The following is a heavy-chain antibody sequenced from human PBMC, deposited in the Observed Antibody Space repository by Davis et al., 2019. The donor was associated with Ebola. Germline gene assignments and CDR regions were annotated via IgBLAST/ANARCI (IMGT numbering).Heavy chain of an antibody. V-gene: IGHV5-51*01. CDR2: IYPGDSDT. Sequence: GEFLKIFCKGSGYSFTSYWIGWVRQMPGKGLEWMGIIYPGDSDTRYSPSFQGQVTISADKSISTAYLQWSSLKASDTAMYYCARWGRLSYYGMDVWGQGTTVTVSS. CDR3: ARWGRLSYYGMDV. J-gene: IGHJ6*02. D-gene: IGHD3-16*01. CDR1: GYSFTSYW.